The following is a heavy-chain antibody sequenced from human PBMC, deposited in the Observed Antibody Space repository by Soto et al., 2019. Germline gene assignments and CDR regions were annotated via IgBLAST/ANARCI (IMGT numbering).Heavy chain of an antibody. J-gene: IGHJ5*02. CDR3: ARVGGWTTGWFDP. CDR1: GDSISSGDYF. V-gene: IGHV4-30-4*01. Sequence: SETLSLTCSVSGDSISSGDYFWSWIRQPPGKGLEWIGYTHHSGSSYFNSSLESRLTISLDTSKNQFSLKLSSVTAADTAVYYCARVGGWTTGWFDPWGQGTLVTVSS. D-gene: IGHD3-3*01. CDR2: THHSGSS.